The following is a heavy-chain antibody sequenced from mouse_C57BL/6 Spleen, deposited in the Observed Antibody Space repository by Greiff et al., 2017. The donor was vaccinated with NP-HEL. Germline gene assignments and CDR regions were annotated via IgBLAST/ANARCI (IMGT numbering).Heavy chain of an antibody. Sequence: EVQLQQSGPELVKPGASVKISCKASGYTFTDYYMNWVKQSPGKSLEWIGDINPNNGGTSYNQKFKGKATLTVDKSSSTAYMELRSLTSEDSAVYYCAHYYGSSSDDWGKGTTLTVSS. D-gene: IGHD1-1*01. J-gene: IGHJ2*01. CDR1: GYTFTDYY. CDR2: INPNNGGT. V-gene: IGHV1-26*01. CDR3: AHYYGSSSDD.